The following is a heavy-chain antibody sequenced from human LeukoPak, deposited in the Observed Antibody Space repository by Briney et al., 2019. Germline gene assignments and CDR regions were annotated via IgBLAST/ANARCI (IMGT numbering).Heavy chain of an antibody. CDR1: GFSLSTSGMC. J-gene: IGHJ3*02. Sequence: SGPALVNPTQTLTLTCTFSGFSLSTSGMCVSWIRQPPGKALEWLALIDWDDDKYYSTSLKTRLTISRDTSKNQVVLTMTNMDPVDTATYYCARFRGPVYAFDIWGQGTMVTVSS. CDR3: ARFRGPVYAFDI. V-gene: IGHV2-70*01. CDR2: IDWDDDK. D-gene: IGHD3-10*01.